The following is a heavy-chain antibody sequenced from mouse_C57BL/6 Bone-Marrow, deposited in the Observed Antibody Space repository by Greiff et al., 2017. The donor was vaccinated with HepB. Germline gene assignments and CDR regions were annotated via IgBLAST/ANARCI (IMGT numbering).Heavy chain of an antibody. CDR2: INPYNGGT. D-gene: IGHD1-1*01. CDR3: ARGGPTVVAPYFDY. V-gene: IGHV1-19*01. CDR1: GYTFTDYY. J-gene: IGHJ2*01. Sequence: EVQLQQSGPVLVKPGASVKMSCKASGYTFTDYYMNWVKQSHGKSLEWIGVINPYNGGTSYNQKFKGKATLTVDKSSSTAYMELNSLTSEDSAVYYCARGGPTVVAPYFDYWGQGTTLTVSS.